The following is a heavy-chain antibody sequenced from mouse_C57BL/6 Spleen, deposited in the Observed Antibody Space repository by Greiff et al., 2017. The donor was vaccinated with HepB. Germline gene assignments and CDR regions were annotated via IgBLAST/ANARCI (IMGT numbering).Heavy chain of an antibody. V-gene: IGHV1-72*01. CDR2: IDPNSGGT. CDR1: GYTFTSYW. J-gene: IGHJ1*03. CDR3: ASNYDYDRYWCFDV. D-gene: IGHD2-4*01. Sequence: QVQLKQPGAELVKPGASVKLSCKASGYTFTSYWMHWVKQRPGRGLEWIGRIDPNSGGTKYNEKFKSKATLTVDKPSSTAYMQLSSLTSEDSAVYSCASNYDYDRYWCFDVWGTGTPVTVSA.